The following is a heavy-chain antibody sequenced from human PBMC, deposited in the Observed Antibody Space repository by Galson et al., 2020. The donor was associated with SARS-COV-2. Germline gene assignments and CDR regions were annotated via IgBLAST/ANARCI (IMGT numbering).Heavy chain of an antibody. J-gene: IGHJ4*02. V-gene: IGHV4-59*01. CDR3: ARTVVAATLYFDY. CDR2: IYYSGST. Sequence: SETLSLTCTVSGGSISSYYWSWIRQPPGKGLEWIGYIYYSGSTNYNPSLKSRVTISVDTSKNQFSLKLSSVTAADTAVYYCARTVVAATLYFDYWGQGTLVTVSS. CDR1: GGSISSYY. D-gene: IGHD2-15*01.